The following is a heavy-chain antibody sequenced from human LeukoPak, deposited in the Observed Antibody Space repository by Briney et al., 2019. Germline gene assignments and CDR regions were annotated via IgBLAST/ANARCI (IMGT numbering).Heavy chain of an antibody. CDR3: ARDLITMIVPTAFDI. Sequence: SETLSLTCTVSGGSISSSGYYWGWLRQPPGKGLEWIGSIYYSGSTYYKPSLKSRVTISRDTSKNQFSLNLYSVTAADTAVYYCARDLITMIVPTAFDIWGQGTMVTVSS. J-gene: IGHJ3*02. V-gene: IGHV4-39*01. CDR1: GGSISSSGYY. D-gene: IGHD3-22*01. CDR2: IYYSGST.